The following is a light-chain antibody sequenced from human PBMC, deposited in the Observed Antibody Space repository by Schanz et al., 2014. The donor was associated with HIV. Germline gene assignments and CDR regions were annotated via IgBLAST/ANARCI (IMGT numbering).Light chain of an antibody. CDR1: QSLVHSDGNTY. V-gene: IGKV2-30*02. CDR3: MPGTHWPQT. Sequence: DVVMTQSPLSLPVTLGQPASISCRSSQSLVHSDGNTYLNWFQQRPGQNPRRLFYKVSNRDSGVPDRFSDSGSGTDFTLKISRVEADDVGFYFCMPGTHWPQTFGPGTKLEI. J-gene: IGKJ2*01. CDR2: KVS.